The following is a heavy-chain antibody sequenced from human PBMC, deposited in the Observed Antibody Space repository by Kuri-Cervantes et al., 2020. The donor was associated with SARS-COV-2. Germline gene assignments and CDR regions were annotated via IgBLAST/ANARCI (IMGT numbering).Heavy chain of an antibody. D-gene: IGHD3-3*02. Sequence: SETLSLTCAVYGGSFSGYYWSWIRQAPGKGLEWIGEINHSGSTNYNPYLKSRVTISVNTSKNQFTLKLRSVAAADTAVYYCSNTAGSIGGWGQGTLVTVSS. CDR2: INHSGST. CDR3: SNTAGSIGG. V-gene: IGHV4-34*01. CDR1: GGSFSGYY. J-gene: IGHJ4*02.